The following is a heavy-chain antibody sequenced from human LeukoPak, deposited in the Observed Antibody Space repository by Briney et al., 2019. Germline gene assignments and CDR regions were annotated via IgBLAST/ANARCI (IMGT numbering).Heavy chain of an antibody. CDR2: ISAYNGNT. Sequence: ASVKVSCKASGYTFTSYGISWVRQAPGQGLEWMGWISAYNGNTNYAQKLQGRVTMTTDTSTSTAYMELRSLRSADTAVYYCARDTPGYCSGGSCPFDPWGQGTLVTVSS. J-gene: IGHJ5*02. D-gene: IGHD2-15*01. CDR1: GYTFTSYG. V-gene: IGHV1-18*01. CDR3: ARDTPGYCSGGSCPFDP.